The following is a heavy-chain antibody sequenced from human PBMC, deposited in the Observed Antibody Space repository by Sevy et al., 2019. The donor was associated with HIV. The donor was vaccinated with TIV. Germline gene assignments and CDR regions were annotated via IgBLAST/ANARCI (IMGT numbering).Heavy chain of an antibody. Sequence: GGSLRLSCGVSGFALRSYTMNWVRQAPGKGLEWVVSITATGGSTYYADSVKGRFTISRDASKSTLYLQMNSLTAEDTAIFYCAKTLQKLPFHPHYFDYWGQGTLVTVSS. CDR1: GFALRSYT. CDR2: ITATGGST. V-gene: IGHV3-23*01. CDR3: AKTLQKLPFHPHYFDY. D-gene: IGHD2-21*02. J-gene: IGHJ4*02.